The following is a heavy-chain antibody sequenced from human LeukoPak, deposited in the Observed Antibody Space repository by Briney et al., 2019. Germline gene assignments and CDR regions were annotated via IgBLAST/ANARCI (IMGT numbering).Heavy chain of an antibody. Sequence: GGTLRLSCSASGFTFSSYGMNWVRQAPGKGLEWVSVIYSGGSTYYADSVKGRFTISRDNSKNTLYLQMNSLRADDTAVYYSAKGKHHSSGWYFFYRGQITLVTVS. D-gene: IGHD6-19*01. V-gene: IGHV3-23*03. CDR2: IYSGGST. J-gene: IGHJ4*02. CDR3: AKGKHHSSGWYFFY. CDR1: GFTFSSYG.